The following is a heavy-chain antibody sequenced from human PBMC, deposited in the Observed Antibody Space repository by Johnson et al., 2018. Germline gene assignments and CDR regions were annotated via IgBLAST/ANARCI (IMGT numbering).Heavy chain of an antibody. J-gene: IGHJ3*02. CDR2: ISWNSGSI. Sequence: VQLVQSGGGLVQPGGSXRLSCAASGFTFSSYAMHWVRQAPGKGLEWVSGISWNSGSIGYADSVKGRFTISRDNAKNTLYLQMNSLSAEDTALYYCAKGEVRGVLGAFDIWGQGTMVTVSS. CDR3: AKGEVRGVLGAFDI. V-gene: IGHV3-9*01. D-gene: IGHD3-10*01. CDR1: GFTFSSYA.